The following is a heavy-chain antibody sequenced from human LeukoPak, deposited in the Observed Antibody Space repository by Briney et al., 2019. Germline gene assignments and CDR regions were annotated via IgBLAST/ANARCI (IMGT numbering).Heavy chain of an antibody. D-gene: IGHD3-3*01. CDR3: ARLASWSGLPLPYYYYYGMDV. J-gene: IGHJ6*02. CDR2: IYPGDSDT. Sequence: GESLKISCKGSGYSFTSYWIGWVRQMPGKGLEWMGIIYPGDSDTRYSPSFQGQVTISADKSISTAYLQWSSLKASDTAMYYCARLASWSGLPLPYYYYYGMDVWGQGTTVTVSS. V-gene: IGHV5-51*01. CDR1: GYSFTSYW.